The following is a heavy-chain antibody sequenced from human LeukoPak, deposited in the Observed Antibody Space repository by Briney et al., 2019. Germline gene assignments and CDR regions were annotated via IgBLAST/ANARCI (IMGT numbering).Heavy chain of an antibody. J-gene: IGHJ3*02. CDR1: GFTFSSYW. Sequence: GGSLRLSCAASGFTFSSYWMHWVRQAPGKGLVWVSRINGDGTSTDYADSVKGRFSISRDNAKNTLYLQMNSLRSEDTAVYYCAKEPHSDYSDHTDSFDIWGQGTTVTVSS. CDR2: INGDGTST. V-gene: IGHV3-74*01. D-gene: IGHD4-17*01. CDR3: AKEPHSDYSDHTDSFDI.